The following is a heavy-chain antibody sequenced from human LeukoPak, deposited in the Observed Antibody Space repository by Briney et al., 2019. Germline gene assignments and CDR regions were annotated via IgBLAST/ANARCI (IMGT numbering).Heavy chain of an antibody. Sequence: GGSLRLSCAASGFTFSSFGMHWVRQAPGKGLEWVAFIQYDGSKKYYADSVKGRFTISRDDSKNTVYLQMSGLGTEDTAMYYCARDHTVVDAFDYWGQGTLVTVSS. J-gene: IGHJ4*02. CDR2: IQYDGSKK. V-gene: IGHV3-30*02. CDR3: ARDHTVVDAFDY. CDR1: GFTFSSFG. D-gene: IGHD2-15*01.